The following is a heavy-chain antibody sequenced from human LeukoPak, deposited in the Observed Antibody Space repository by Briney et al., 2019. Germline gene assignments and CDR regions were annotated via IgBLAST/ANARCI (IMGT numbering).Heavy chain of an antibody. D-gene: IGHD6-19*01. J-gene: IGHJ4*02. Sequence: PGGSLRLSCEASGFTFTSYAMHWVRQAPGKGLEWVSSISASGSGTFYTDSMSGRFTISRDNAKKTLFLQMKNLRLGDTALYYCAKGRDTSGRQNFDFWGQGTLLTVSS. V-gene: IGHV3-23*01. CDR2: ISASGSGT. CDR3: AKGRDTSGRQNFDF. CDR1: GFTFTSYA.